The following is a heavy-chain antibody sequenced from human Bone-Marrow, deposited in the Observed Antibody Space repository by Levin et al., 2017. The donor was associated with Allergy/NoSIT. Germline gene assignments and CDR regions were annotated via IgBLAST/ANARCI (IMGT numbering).Heavy chain of an antibody. J-gene: IGHJ6*02. D-gene: IGHD3-16*01. V-gene: IGHV3-74*01. CDR2: INSDGTSI. CDR1: EFTFSRSW. CDR3: AKEFGYYAMDV. Sequence: GGSLRLSCAASEFTFSRSWMHWVRQVPGKGLVWVSRINSDGTSISYADSVKGRFTVSRDNVKNTLYLEMNSVRDEDTGIYYCAKEFGYYAMDVWGQGTTVTVSS.